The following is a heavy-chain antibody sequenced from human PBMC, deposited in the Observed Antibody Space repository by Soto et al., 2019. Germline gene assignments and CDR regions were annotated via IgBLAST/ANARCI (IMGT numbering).Heavy chain of an antibody. CDR2: ISGSGGST. J-gene: IGHJ4*02. V-gene: IGHV3-23*01. CDR1: EFPFSTYA. D-gene: IGHD2-8*01. CDR3: AKVGGPGVLMVYANDY. Sequence: PGGPLSLSCATFEFPFSTYAMSFVPRAPVRGLEWVSAISGSGGSTYYADSVKGRFTISRDNSKNTLYLQMNSLRAEDTAVYYCAKVGGPGVLMVYANDYWGQGTLVTVSS.